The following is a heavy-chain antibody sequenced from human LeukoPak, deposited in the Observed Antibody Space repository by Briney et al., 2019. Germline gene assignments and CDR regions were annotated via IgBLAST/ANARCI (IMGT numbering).Heavy chain of an antibody. D-gene: IGHD7-27*01. CDR2: INHSGST. J-gene: IGHJ4*02. Sequence: PSETLSLTCAVYGGSFSGYYWSWIRQPPGKGLEWIGEINHSGSTNYNPSLKSRVTISVDTSKNQFSLKLSSVTAADTAVYYCARAKPGRAFDYWGQGTLSPSPQ. CDR3: ARAKPGRAFDY. V-gene: IGHV4-34*01. CDR1: GGSFSGYY.